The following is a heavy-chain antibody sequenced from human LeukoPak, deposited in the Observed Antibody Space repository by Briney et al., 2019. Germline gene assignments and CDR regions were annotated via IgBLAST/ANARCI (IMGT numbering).Heavy chain of an antibody. V-gene: IGHV1-24*01. CDR3: VTDPYTTTDDNNFEPQGAY. D-gene: IGHD5-24*01. J-gene: IGHJ4*02. CDR2: FDPEDGET. Sequence: ASVKVSCKAPGYTLSKLSIHWVRQPSGKGLEWMGAFDPEDGETIYAQEFQGRATMTADTSTDRAYMELSSLTSDDTAVYYCVTDPYTTTDDNNFEPQGAYWGQGTLVTVSS. CDR1: GYTLSKLS.